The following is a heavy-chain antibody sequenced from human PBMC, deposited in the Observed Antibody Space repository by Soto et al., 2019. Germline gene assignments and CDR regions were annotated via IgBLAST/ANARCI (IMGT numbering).Heavy chain of an antibody. Sequence: ASVKVSCKVSGYTLTELSMHWVRQAPGKGLEWMGGFDPEDGETIYAQKFQGRVTMTEDTSTDTAYMELSSLRSEDTAVYYRATAPATAIPAAFDIWGQGTMVTVSS. CDR3: ATAPATAIPAAFDI. CDR1: GYTLTELS. CDR2: FDPEDGET. D-gene: IGHD2-2*02. V-gene: IGHV1-24*01. J-gene: IGHJ3*02.